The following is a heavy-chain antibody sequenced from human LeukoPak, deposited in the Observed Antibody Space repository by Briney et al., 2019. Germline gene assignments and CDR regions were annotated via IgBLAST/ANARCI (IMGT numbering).Heavy chain of an antibody. Sequence: PSETLSLTCTVSGGSISSYNWSWIRQPPGKGLEWIGYIYYSGSTNYNPSLKSRVTITVDTSKNQFSLKLSSVPAADTAVYYCARGKDYVPPYYFDYWGRGTRVSVSS. CDR3: ARGKDYVPPYYFDY. D-gene: IGHD4-17*01. V-gene: IGHV4-59*01. J-gene: IGHJ4*02. CDR2: IYYSGST. CDR1: GGSISSYN.